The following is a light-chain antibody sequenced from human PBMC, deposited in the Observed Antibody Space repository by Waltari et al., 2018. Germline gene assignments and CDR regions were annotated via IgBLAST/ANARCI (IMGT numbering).Light chain of an antibody. CDR1: RSNIGSNY. V-gene: IGLV1-47*01. J-gene: IGLJ3*02. Sequence: QSVLTQPPSASGTPGQKVTISCFGGRSNIGSNYVNWYQHFPGSAPKLLFYRDNQRHSGVPARFSVSKSGTSASLAITDLRPEDEADYYCASWDFSLTVWVFGGGSRLTVL. CDR2: RDN. CDR3: ASWDFSLTVWV.